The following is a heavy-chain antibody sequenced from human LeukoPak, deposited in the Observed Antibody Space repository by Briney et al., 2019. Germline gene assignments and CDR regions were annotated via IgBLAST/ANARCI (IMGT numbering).Heavy chain of an antibody. CDR3: AKEDWLGFDY. J-gene: IGHJ4*02. Sequence: GGSLRLSCAASGFTFSSYAMSWVRQAPGKGLEWVSVVSSSGGNTYNADSVKGRFTISRDNSKNILYLQMNSLRAEDTAVYYCAKEDWLGFDYWGQGTLVTVSS. CDR1: GFTFSSYA. D-gene: IGHD3/OR15-3a*01. V-gene: IGHV3-23*01. CDR2: VSSSGGNT.